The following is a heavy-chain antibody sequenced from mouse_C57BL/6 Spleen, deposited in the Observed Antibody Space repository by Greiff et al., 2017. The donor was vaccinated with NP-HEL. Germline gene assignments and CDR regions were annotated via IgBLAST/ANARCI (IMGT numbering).Heavy chain of an antibody. CDR1: GYAFSSSW. CDR2: IYPGDGDT. CDR3: ARGLGREWYFDV. J-gene: IGHJ1*03. V-gene: IGHV1-82*01. D-gene: IGHD4-1*01. Sequence: VKLMESGPELVKPGASVKISCKASGYAFSSSWMNWVKQRPGKGLEWIGRIYPGDGDTNYNGKFKGKATLTADKSSSTAYMQLSSLTSEDSAVYFCARGLGREWYFDVWGTGTTVTVSS.